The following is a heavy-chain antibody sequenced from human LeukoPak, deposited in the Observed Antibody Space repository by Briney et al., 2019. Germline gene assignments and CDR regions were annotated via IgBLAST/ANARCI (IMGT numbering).Heavy chain of an antibody. V-gene: IGHV4-59*08. J-gene: IGHJ5*02. Sequence: PSETLSLTCTVSGGSIRNYYWSWIRQSPGKGLEWIGYIYYSGSTNYNPSLKSRVTISVDTSKNQFSLKLSSVTAADTAVYYCARDEVISVGFDPWGQGTLVTVSS. CDR2: IYYSGST. D-gene: IGHD6-19*01. CDR1: GGSIRNYY. CDR3: ARDEVISVGFDP.